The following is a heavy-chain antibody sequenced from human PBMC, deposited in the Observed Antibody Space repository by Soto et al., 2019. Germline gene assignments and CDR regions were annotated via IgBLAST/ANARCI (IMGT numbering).Heavy chain of an antibody. CDR2: TYYRSNRYN. Sequence: SQTLLITCSVSGGSVSSNSAAWYGVRPSGSRVLECLASTYYRSNRYNEYAVSVKSPITINPDTSKNQFSLQLHSVTPEDTAVYYCARGLAFARGSYLGYFDYWGQGTLVTVSS. CDR1: GGSVSSNSAA. V-gene: IGHV6-1*01. D-gene: IGHD3-10*01. CDR3: ARGLAFARGSYLGYFDY. J-gene: IGHJ4*02.